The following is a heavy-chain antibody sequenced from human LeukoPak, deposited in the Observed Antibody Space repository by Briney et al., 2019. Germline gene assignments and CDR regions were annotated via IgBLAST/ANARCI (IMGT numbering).Heavy chain of an antibody. D-gene: IGHD7-27*01. CDR2: IIPIFGTA. J-gene: IGHJ3*02. Sequence: SVKVSCKATGYIFSNYGISWVRQAPGQGLEWMGGIIPIFGTANYAQKFQGRVTITTDESTSTAYMELSSLRSEDTAVYYCARVPQLGGAFDIWGQGTMVTVSS. CDR3: ARVPQLGGAFDI. V-gene: IGHV1-69*05. CDR1: GYIFSNYG.